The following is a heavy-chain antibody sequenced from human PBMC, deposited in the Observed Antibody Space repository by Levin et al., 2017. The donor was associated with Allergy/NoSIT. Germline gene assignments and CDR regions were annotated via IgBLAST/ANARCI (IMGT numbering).Heavy chain of an antibody. CDR1: AFSSSTYFTSYT. CDR3: ARTVGSGECSGGSCSNWFDP. J-gene: IGHJ5*02. D-gene: IGHD2-15*01. Sequence: GGSLRLSCAASAFSSSTYFTSYTMNWVRQAPGKGLEWVSYISGRSDYTNYADSVKGRFTISRDNAENSMSLQMNSLRAEDTAMYYCARTVGSGECSGGSCSNWFDPWGQGTLVTVSS. CDR2: ISGRSDYT. V-gene: IGHV3-21*05.